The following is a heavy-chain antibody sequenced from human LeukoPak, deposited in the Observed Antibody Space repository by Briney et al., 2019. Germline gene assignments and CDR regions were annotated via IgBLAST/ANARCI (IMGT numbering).Heavy chain of an antibody. V-gene: IGHV3-23*01. Sequence: GGSLRLSCAASGVTLSSYAMSWARQAPGKGLEWVSGISSSGSGGNTYYADSVKGRFTISRDSSKNTLFLHMNTLRAEDTAIYYCAKDRTAGASYWYFDLWGRGTLVTVSS. CDR2: ISSSGSGGNT. J-gene: IGHJ2*01. CDR1: GVTLSSYA. D-gene: IGHD1-26*01. CDR3: AKDRTAGASYWYFDL.